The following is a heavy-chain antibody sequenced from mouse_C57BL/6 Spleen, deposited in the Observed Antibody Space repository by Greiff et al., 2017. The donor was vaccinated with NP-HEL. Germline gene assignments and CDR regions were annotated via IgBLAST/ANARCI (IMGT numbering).Heavy chain of an antibody. CDR2: IYPGSGST. J-gene: IGHJ3*01. CDR1: GYTFTSYW. D-gene: IGHD2-12*01. CDR3: ARGGYYSHWGFAY. V-gene: IGHV1-55*01. Sequence: QVQLQQPGAELVKPGASVKMSCKASGYTFTSYWITWVKQRPGQGLEWIGDIYPGSGSTNYNEKFKSKATLTVDTSSSTAYMQLSSLTSEDSAVYDWARGGYYSHWGFAYWGQGTLVTVSA.